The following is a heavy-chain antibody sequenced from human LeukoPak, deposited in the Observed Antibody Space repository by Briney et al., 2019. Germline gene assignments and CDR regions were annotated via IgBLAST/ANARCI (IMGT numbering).Heavy chain of an antibody. Sequence: ASVKVSCKASGGTFSSYAISWVRQAPGQGLEWMGWISAYNGNTNYAQKLQGRVTMTTDTSTSTAHMELRSLRSDDTAVYYCARDRGSGGGYYMDVWGKGTTVTVSS. CDR3: ARDRGSGGGYYMDV. CDR1: GGTFSSYA. J-gene: IGHJ6*03. D-gene: IGHD6-19*01. CDR2: ISAYNGNT. V-gene: IGHV1-18*01.